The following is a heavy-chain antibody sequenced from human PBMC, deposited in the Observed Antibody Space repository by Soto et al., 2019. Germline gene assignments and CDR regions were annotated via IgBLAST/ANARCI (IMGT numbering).Heavy chain of an antibody. V-gene: IGHV4-38-2*01. CDR2: VRHGGST. Sequence: SETLSLTCAVSGYSISSGYNWGCIRQPPGKGLEWLGIVRHGGSTDYNPSLESRLTISVHKSKNQFCLKLASVTAADTAVIYAVRQDRVVVAGRWFDPWGEGTLVPVSS. CDR3: VRQDRVVVAGRWFDP. CDR1: GYSISSGYN. D-gene: IGHD2-15*01. J-gene: IGHJ5*02.